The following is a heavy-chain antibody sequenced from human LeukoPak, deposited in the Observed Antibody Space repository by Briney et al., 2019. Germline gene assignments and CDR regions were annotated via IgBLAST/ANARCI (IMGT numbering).Heavy chain of an antibody. V-gene: IGHV1-8*01. CDR1: VSTFTSYD. D-gene: IGHD3-10*02. Sequence: ASVKLSCKGSVSTFTSYDINWVRQRTGQGLEWMGWMNTNSENTANAKTFQDRLTMTRNTSISTVYMELSSLRSEDTAVYYCARGPRSGDLSLGYWFDPWGQGTLVSVSS. CDR3: ARGPRSGDLSLGYWFDP. CDR2: MNTNSENT. J-gene: IGHJ5*02.